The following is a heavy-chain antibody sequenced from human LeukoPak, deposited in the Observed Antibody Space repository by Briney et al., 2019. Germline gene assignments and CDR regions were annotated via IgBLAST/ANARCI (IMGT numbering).Heavy chain of an antibody. CDR2: IYTSGST. J-gene: IGHJ3*02. Sequence: SETLFLTCTVSGGSISSYYWSWIRQPAGKGLEWIGRIYTSGSTNYNPSLKSRVTMSVDTSKNQFSLKLSSVTAADTAVYYCARDRELLWFGSKGAFDIWGQGTMVTVSS. D-gene: IGHD3-10*01. CDR3: ARDRELLWFGSKGAFDI. V-gene: IGHV4-4*07. CDR1: GGSISSYY.